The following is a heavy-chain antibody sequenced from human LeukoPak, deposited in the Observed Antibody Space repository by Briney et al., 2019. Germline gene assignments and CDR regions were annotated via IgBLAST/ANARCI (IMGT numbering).Heavy chain of an antibody. D-gene: IGHD3-9*01. V-gene: IGHV3-23*01. CDR2: ISGSAGTT. J-gene: IGHJ3*02. CDR1: GFTFSNYA. Sequence: GRSLRLACAASGFTFSNYAMGWVRQAAGKWLEWVSGISGSAGTTYYADSVKGRFTMSRDNSKNTLFLPMSNLRAEDTAVYYCTNIGEYFDWFHIWGKGTMVTVSS. CDR3: TNIGEYFDWFHI.